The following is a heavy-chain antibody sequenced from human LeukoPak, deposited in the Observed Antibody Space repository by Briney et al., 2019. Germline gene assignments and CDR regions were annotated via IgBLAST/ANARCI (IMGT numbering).Heavy chain of an antibody. CDR1: GGSFSGYY. V-gene: IGHV4-34*01. J-gene: IGHJ1*01. CDR3: ARGRLSTYLQYFQH. CDR2: INHSEST. D-gene: IGHD4/OR15-4a*01. Sequence: PSETLSLTCAVYGGSFSGYYWSWIRQPPGKGLEWIGEINHSESTNYNPSLKSRVTISVDTSKNQFSLKLSSVTAADTAVYYCARGRLSTYLQYFQHWGQGTLVTVSS.